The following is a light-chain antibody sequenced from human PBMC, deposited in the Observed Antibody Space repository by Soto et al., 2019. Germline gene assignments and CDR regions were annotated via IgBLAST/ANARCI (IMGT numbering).Light chain of an antibody. CDR3: CSYAGSSTYV. J-gene: IGLJ1*01. CDR2: DVS. V-gene: IGLV2-23*02. CDR1: SSDVGGYNY. Sequence: QSALTQPASVSGSPGQSITISCTGTSSDVGGYNYVSWYQQHPGKAPKLMIYDVSNRPSGVSNRFSGSKSGNTASLTISGLQTEDEADYYCCSYAGSSTYVFGTGTRSPS.